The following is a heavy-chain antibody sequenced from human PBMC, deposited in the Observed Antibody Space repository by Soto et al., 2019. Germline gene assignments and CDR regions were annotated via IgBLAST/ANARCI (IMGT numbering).Heavy chain of an antibody. CDR2: IYYSGST. D-gene: IGHD4-17*01. V-gene: IGHV4-31*03. J-gene: IGHJ4*02. CDR3: ARPSQSTATTVDY. CDR1: GGSISSGGYY. Sequence: QVQLQESGPGLVKPSQTLSLTCTVSGGSISSGGYYWSWIRQHPGKGLEWIGYIYYSGSTYYNPSRTSRVTISSYTSKNHFYLKLSSVTAADTAVYYGARPSQSTATTVDYWGQGTLVTVSA.